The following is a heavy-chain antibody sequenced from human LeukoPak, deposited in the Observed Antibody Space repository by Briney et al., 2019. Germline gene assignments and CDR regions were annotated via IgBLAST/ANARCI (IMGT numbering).Heavy chain of an antibody. CDR3: ARGYYPILYYFDY. V-gene: IGHV3-11*06. Sequence: GGSLRLSCAAFGFTFSDYYMSWIRQAPGKGLEWVSYISSSSSYTNYADSVKGRFTISRDNAKNSLYLQMNSLRAEDTAVYYCARGYYPILYYFDYWGQGTLVTVSS. CDR2: ISSSSSYT. J-gene: IGHJ4*02. D-gene: IGHD3-10*01. CDR1: GFTFSDYY.